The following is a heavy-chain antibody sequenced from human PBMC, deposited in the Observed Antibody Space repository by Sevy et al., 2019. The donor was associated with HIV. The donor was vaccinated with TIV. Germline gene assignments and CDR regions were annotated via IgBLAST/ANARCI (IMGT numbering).Heavy chain of an antibody. CDR3: ASGKAALPGYYYGMDV. CDR1: GFTFSSYG. D-gene: IGHD6-6*01. J-gene: IGHJ6*02. V-gene: IGHV3-33*08. Sequence: GGSLRLSCAASGFTFSSYGMHWVRQAPGKGLEWVALIWYDGSNTYYADSVKGRFSISGDNSKNTLYLQMNSLGAEDTAVYYCASGKAALPGYYYGMDVWGQGTTVTVSS. CDR2: IWYDGSNT.